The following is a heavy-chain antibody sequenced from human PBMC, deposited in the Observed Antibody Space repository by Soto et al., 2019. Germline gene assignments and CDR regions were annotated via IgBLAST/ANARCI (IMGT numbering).Heavy chain of an antibody. Sequence: QVQLVESGGGVVQPGRSLRLSCAASGFTFSSYGMHWVRQAPGKGLEWVAVIWYDGSNKYYADSVKGRFTISRDNSKNTLYLQMNSLRAEDTAVYYCARGYGDYEGIDYWGQGTLLTVSS. D-gene: IGHD4-17*01. CDR3: ARGYGDYEGIDY. J-gene: IGHJ4*02. CDR1: GFTFSSYG. V-gene: IGHV3-33*01. CDR2: IWYDGSNK.